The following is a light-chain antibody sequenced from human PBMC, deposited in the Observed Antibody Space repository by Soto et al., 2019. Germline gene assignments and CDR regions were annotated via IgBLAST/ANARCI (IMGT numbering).Light chain of an antibody. CDR3: EVYCSSAER. CDR2: GAS. Sequence: EIVLTQSPGTLSLSPGERATLSCRASQSVSSSYLAWYQQKPGQAPRLLIYGASSRTTGIPDRFSGSGSGTEFARALCRVGVEACALYFCEVYCSSAERFGEGTKVDIK. J-gene: IGKJ1*01. CDR1: QSVSSSY. V-gene: IGKV3-20*01.